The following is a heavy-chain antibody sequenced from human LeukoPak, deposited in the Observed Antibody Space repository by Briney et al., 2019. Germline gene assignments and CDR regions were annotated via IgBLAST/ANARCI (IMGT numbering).Heavy chain of an antibody. V-gene: IGHV1-46*01. CDR1: GYTFTNYY. J-gene: IGHJ3*02. CDR2: INPGGGST. D-gene: IGHD4-17*01. Sequence: ASVKVSCKASGYTFTNYYMHWVRQAPGQGLEWLGIINPGGGSTNYAQKFQGRVTMTRDTSISTAYMELSSLRYEDTAIYYCAKVGDFSDFHDVFDIWGQGTMVTVSS. CDR3: AKVGDFSDFHDVFDI.